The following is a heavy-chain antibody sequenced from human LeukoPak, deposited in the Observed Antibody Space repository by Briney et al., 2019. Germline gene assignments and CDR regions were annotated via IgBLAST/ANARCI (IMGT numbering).Heavy chain of an antibody. CDR2: INPSGGST. CDR3: ARDLHNGRFDP. Sequence: ASVTVSCKASGYTFTSYYMHWVRQAPGQGLEWMGIINPSGGSTSYAQKFQGRVTMTRDTSTSTVYMELSSLRSEDTAVYYCARDLHNGRFDPWGQGTLVTVSS. CDR1: GYTFTSYY. V-gene: IGHV1-46*01. J-gene: IGHJ5*02. D-gene: IGHD1-14*01.